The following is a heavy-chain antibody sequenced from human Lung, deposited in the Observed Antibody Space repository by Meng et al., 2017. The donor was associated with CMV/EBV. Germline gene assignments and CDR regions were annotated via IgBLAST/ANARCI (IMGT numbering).Heavy chain of an antibody. Sequence: SCAASGFTVSSNYMSWVRQAPGKGLEWVSVIYSGGSTYYADSVKGRFTISRDNSKNTLYLQMNSLRAEDTAVYYCAQGPPFDYWGQGTLVNGAS. J-gene: IGHJ4*02. CDR3: AQGPPFDY. V-gene: IGHV3-66*02. CDR1: GFTVSSNY. CDR2: IYSGGST.